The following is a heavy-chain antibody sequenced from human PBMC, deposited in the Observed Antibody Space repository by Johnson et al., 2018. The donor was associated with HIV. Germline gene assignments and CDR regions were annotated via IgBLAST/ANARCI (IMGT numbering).Heavy chain of an antibody. CDR2: ISWDGGST. Sequence: LLVESGGVVVQPGGSLRLSCAASGFTFDDYTMHWVRQAPGKGLEWLSLISWDGGSTYYVDSVRGRFTISRDNAKNSVVLQMNNLRAEDTAIYYCARDPGYSAFDIWGQGTVVTVSS. D-gene: IGHD1-1*01. J-gene: IGHJ3*02. CDR1: GFTFDDYT. CDR3: ARDPGYSAFDI. V-gene: IGHV3-43*01.